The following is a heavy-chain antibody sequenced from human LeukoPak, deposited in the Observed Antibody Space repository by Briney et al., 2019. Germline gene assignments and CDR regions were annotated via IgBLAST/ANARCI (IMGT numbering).Heavy chain of an antibody. CDR3: ATDNKSSGNYKNPFDY. J-gene: IGHJ4*02. D-gene: IGHD3-22*01. CDR1: GYTLTELS. Sequence: GASVKVSCKVSGYTLTELSMHWVLQAPGNGLEWMGGFDPEDGETIYAQKFQGRVTMTEDTSTDTAYMELSSLRSEDTAVYYCATDNKSSGNYKNPFDYWGQGTLVTVSS. V-gene: IGHV1-24*01. CDR2: FDPEDGET.